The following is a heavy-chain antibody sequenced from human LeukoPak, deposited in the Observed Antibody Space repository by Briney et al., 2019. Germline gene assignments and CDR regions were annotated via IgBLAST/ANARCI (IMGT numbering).Heavy chain of an antibody. Sequence: GGSLRLSCAASGFTFSSYGMHWVRQAPGKGLEWVAVIWYDGSNKYYADSVKGRFTISRDNSKNTLYLQMNSLRAEDTAVYYCARGTLTYYDFWSGSQYPRGDYYYYGMDVWGQGTTVTVSS. CDR2: IWYDGSNK. J-gene: IGHJ6*02. V-gene: IGHV3-33*01. D-gene: IGHD3-3*01. CDR1: GFTFSSYG. CDR3: ARGTLTYYDFWSGSQYPRGDYYYYGMDV.